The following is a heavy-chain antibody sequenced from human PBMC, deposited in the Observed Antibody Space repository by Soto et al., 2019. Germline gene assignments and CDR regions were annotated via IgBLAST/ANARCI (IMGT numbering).Heavy chain of an antibody. V-gene: IGHV3-23*01. CDR3: AKDSGRYYDSSGYYADWFDP. CDR2: ISGSGGST. Sequence: EVQLLESGGGLVQPGGSLRLSCAASGFTFSSYAMSWVRQAPGKGLEWVSAISGSGGSTYYADSVKGRFTISRDNSKNTLYLQMNSLRAEDTAVYYCAKDSGRYYDSSGYYADWFDPWGQGTLVTVSS. CDR1: GFTFSSYA. D-gene: IGHD3-22*01. J-gene: IGHJ5*02.